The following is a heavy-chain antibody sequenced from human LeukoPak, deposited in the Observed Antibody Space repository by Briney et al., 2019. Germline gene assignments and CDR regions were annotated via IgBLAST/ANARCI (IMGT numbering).Heavy chain of an antibody. CDR3: ARKSDSLLLRGGDC. V-gene: IGHV3-66*01. Sequence: GGSLRLSCAASEFSVSSNYMTWVRQAPGKGLECVSIIYSGGTTYYADSVRGRFTISRDNSKNTLYLQMDRLRVEDTAVYYCARKSDSLLLRGGDCWGQGTLVTVSS. J-gene: IGHJ4*02. CDR1: EFSVSSNY. CDR2: IYSGGTT. D-gene: IGHD3-10*01.